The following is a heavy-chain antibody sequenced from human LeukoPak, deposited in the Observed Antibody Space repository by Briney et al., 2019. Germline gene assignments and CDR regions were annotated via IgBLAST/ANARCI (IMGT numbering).Heavy chain of an antibody. J-gene: IGHJ4*02. CDR1: GGSISGFV. V-gene: IGHV4-59*08. CDR2: IYDTGTPT. CDR3: ARLTMREKGRAYDFDY. Sequence: SETLSLTCTVSGGSISGFVWSWIRQPPGEGLDYIGFIYDTGTPTNYNPLLKSRVTLSVDTSKNQFSLKMNSVTAADTAVYYSARLTMREKGRAYDFDYWGQGTLVTVSS. D-gene: IGHD1-26*01.